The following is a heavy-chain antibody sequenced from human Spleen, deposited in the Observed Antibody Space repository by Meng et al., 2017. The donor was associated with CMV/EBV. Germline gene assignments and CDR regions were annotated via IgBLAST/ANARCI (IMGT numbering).Heavy chain of an antibody. V-gene: IGHV1-18*04. CDR3: ARGTTVTTGFSY. D-gene: IGHD4-11*01. CDR1: GYTFTGYY. CDR2: INPNSGNT. J-gene: IGHJ4*02. Sequence: ASVKVSCKASGYTFTGYYMHWVRQAPGQGLEWMGWINPNSGNTNYAQKLQGRVTMTTDTSTSTAYMELRSLRSDDTAVYYCARGTTVTTGFSYWGQGTLVTVSS.